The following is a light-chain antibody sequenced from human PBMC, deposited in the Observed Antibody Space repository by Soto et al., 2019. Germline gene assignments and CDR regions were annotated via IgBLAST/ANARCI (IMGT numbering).Light chain of an antibody. CDR1: QSVSSN. CDR3: QQRSNRPPFVT. CDR2: AAS. V-gene: IGKV3D-15*01. J-gene: IGKJ3*01. Sequence: EIVMTQSPATLCVSPGERATLSCRASQSVSSNLAWYQQKPGQAPRLLIYAASARATGIPARFSGSGSGTEFTLTISSLEPEDFAVYYCQQRSNRPPFVTFGPGTKVDIK.